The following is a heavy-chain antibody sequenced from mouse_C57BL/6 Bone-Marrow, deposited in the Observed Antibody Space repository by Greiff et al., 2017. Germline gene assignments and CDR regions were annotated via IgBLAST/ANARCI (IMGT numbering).Heavy chain of an antibody. CDR1: GYTFTSYW. Sequence: VQLQQPGAELVMPGASVKLSCKASGYTFTSYWMHWVKQRPGQGLEWIGEIDPSDSYTNYNQKFKGKSTLTVDKSSSTAYMQLSSPTSEDSAVYYCARKDWDDYAMDYWGQGTSVTVSS. J-gene: IGHJ4*01. V-gene: IGHV1-69*01. CDR2: IDPSDSYT. CDR3: ARKDWDDYAMDY. D-gene: IGHD4-1*01.